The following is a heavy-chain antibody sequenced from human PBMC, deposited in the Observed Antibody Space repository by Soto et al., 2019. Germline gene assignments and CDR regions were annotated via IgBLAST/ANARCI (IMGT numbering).Heavy chain of an antibody. CDR1: GFGFSYAW. CDR2: IKSKTDGETT. Sequence: EMQLVESGGALVKPGGSLRLSCAASGFGFSYAWMNWVRQAPGKGLEWVGRIKSKTDGETTNYAAAVKGRFTISRDDSKNTLYLRMNSLRTEDTAVYHCLTLGDGYWGQGTLVTVSS. V-gene: IGHV3-15*07. D-gene: IGHD3-10*01. CDR3: LTLGDGY. J-gene: IGHJ4*02.